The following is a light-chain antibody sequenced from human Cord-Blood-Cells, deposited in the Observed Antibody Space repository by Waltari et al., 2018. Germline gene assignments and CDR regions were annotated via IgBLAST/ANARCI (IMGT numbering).Light chain of an antibody. CDR2: EVS. CDR1: SSAVGGYNY. V-gene: IGLV2-14*01. CDR3: SSYTSSSTYV. Sequence: QSALTQPASVSGSPGQSITISCTGTSSAVGGYNYVSWDQQHPGKAPKLICYEVSNRPSGVSNRFSGSKSGNTASLTISGLQAEDEADYYCSSYTSSSTYVFGTGTKVTVL. J-gene: IGLJ1*01.